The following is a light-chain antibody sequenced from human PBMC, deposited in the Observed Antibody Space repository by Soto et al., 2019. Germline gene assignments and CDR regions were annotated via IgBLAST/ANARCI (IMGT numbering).Light chain of an antibody. CDR2: KAS. Sequence: DIQMTQSPSTLSASVGDRVTITCRASQSISSWLAWYQQKPGKAPKLLIYKASSLESGVPSRFRGSGSGTEFTLTISSLQPDDFATYYCQQYNSYSLLTFGGGTKVDIX. CDR1: QSISSW. CDR3: QQYNSYSLLT. J-gene: IGKJ4*01. V-gene: IGKV1-5*03.